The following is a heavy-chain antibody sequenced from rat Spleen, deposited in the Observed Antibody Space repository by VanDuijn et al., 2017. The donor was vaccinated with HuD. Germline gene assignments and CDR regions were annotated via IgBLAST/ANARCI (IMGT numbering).Heavy chain of an antibody. Sequence: EVQLVESGGGLVQPGTSLKLSCAASGFTFSDYNMASVRQAPKKGLEWVATISYDGSSTYYRDSVKGRFTISRDNAKSTLYLQMDSLRSEDTATYYCARPNYGYPFAYWGQGTLVTVSS. D-gene: IGHD1-7*01. J-gene: IGHJ3*01. V-gene: IGHV5-7*01. CDR3: ARPNYGYPFAY. CDR2: ISYDGSST. CDR1: GFTFSDYN.